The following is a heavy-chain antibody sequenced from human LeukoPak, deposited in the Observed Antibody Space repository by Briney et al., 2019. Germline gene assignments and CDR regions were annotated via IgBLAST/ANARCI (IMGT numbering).Heavy chain of an antibody. J-gene: IGHJ4*02. Sequence: GGSLRLSCAASGFTFSRYWMSWVRQAPGKGLEWVANINQDGSVQYYMDSVKGRFTISRDNAQSSLYLQMNSLRADDTGVYYCAGADSGSWDFGRGAQGSLVTVSS. D-gene: IGHD6-13*01. CDR1: GFTFSRYW. CDR3: AGADSGSWDFGR. CDR2: INQDGSVQ. V-gene: IGHV3-7*04.